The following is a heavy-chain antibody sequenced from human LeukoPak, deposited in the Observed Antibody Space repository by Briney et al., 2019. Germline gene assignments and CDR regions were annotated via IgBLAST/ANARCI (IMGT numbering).Heavy chain of an antibody. CDR1: GGSISSSGYY. V-gene: IGHV4-39*01. CDR2: IYYSGST. J-gene: IGHJ5*02. CDR3: ARHEYSGSYYGLSWFDP. Sequence: SETLSLTCTVSGGSISSSGYYWGWIRQPPGKGLEWIASIYYSGSTYYNPSLKSRVTISVDTSKNPLSLKLSSLTAADTAVYYCARHEYSGSYYGLSWFDPWGQGTLVTVSS. D-gene: IGHD1-26*01.